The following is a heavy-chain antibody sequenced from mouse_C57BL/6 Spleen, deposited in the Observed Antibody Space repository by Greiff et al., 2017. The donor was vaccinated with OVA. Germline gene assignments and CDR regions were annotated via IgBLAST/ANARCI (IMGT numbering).Heavy chain of an antibody. V-gene: IGHV1-5*01. J-gene: IGHJ2*01. D-gene: IGHD1-1*01. Sequence: EVQLQQSGTVLARPGASVKMSCKTSGYTFTSYWMHWVKQRPGQGLEWIGAIYPGNSDTSYNQKFKGKATLTAVTSASTAYMELSSLTNEDSAVYYCTKATVVAPFDYWGQGTTRPGSS. CDR2: IYPGNSDT. CDR1: GYTFTSYW. CDR3: TKATVVAPFDY.